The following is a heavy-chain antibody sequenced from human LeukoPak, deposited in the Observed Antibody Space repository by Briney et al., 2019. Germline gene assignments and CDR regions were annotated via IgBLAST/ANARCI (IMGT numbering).Heavy chain of an antibody. Sequence: GGSLRLSCAASGLTFSSYWMSWVRQAPGKGLEWVSVFYVGGATYYADSVKGRFTISRDNSENTLYLQMNSLRAEDTAVYYCARGSDGGWFDPWGQGTLVTVSS. CDR3: ARGSDGGWFDP. CDR1: GLTFSSYW. CDR2: FYVGGAT. D-gene: IGHD3-10*01. J-gene: IGHJ5*02. V-gene: IGHV3-66*01.